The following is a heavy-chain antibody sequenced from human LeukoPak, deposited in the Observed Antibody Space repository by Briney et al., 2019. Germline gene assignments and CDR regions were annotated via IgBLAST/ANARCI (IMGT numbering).Heavy chain of an antibody. CDR2: INHSGST. CDR3: ARFQIRYFDWLLRAFDI. V-gene: IGHV4-39*07. D-gene: IGHD3-9*01. CDR1: GGSISSSSYY. Sequence: SETLSLTCTVSGGSISSSSYYWGWIRQPPGKGLEWIGEINHSGSTNYNPSLKSRVTISVDTSKNQFSLKLSSVTAADTAVYYCARFQIRYFDWLLRAFDIWGQGTMVTVSS. J-gene: IGHJ3*02.